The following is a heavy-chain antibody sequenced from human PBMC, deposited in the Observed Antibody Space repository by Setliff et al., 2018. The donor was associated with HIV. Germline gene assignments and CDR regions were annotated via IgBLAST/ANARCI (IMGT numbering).Heavy chain of an antibody. CDR2: IRYDGSNK. D-gene: IGHD3-22*01. CDR1: GFTFSSYG. V-gene: IGHV3-30*02. J-gene: IGHJ4*02. Sequence: SLRLSCAVSGFTFSSYGMHWVRQAPGKGLGWVAFIRYDGSNKYYADSVKGRFTISRDNSKNTLYLQMNSLRAEDTAVYYCAKDRYYDSSGSPFDYWGQGTLVTVSS. CDR3: AKDRYYDSSGSPFDY.